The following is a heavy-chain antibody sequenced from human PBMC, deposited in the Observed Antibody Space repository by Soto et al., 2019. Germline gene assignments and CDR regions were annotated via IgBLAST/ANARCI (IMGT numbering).Heavy chain of an antibody. CDR1: GFNFNTYT. J-gene: IGHJ4*02. CDR2: VSYDGSNK. V-gene: IGHV3-30-3*01. Sequence: GGSLRLSCVASGFNFNTYTMHWVRQAPGKGLEWVAVVSYDGSNKHYADSVRGRFTIFRDNSKRTLDLQMNSLRPDDTAVYYCARALSAPGAVASFDYWGQGALVTVSS. D-gene: IGHD6-19*01. CDR3: ARALSAPGAVASFDY.